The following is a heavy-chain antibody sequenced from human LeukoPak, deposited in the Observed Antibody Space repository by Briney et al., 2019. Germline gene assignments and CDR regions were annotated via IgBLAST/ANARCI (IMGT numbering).Heavy chain of an antibody. V-gene: IGHV3-21*01. CDR2: ISSSSIYI. D-gene: IGHD5-24*01. CDR3: ARGRDGYNLIDAFDI. J-gene: IGHJ3*02. CDR1: VFTFSSYS. Sequence: GGSLRLSCAASVFTFSSYSMNWVRLAPGKGLEWVSSISSSSIYIYYADSVKGRFTISRDNAKKAMYLQTNSLRAEDTAVYYCARGRDGYNLIDAFDIWGQGTMVTVSS.